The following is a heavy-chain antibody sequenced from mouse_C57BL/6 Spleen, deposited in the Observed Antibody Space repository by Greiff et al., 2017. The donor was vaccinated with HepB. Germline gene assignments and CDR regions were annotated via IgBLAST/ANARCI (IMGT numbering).Heavy chain of an antibody. CDR1: GYSITSGYY. Sequence: VQLKESGPGLVKPSQSLSLTCSVTGYSITSGYYWNWIRQFPGNKLEWMGYISYDGSNNYNPSLKNRISITRDTSKNQFFLKLNSVTTEDTATYYCARDRNWDFDYWGQGTTLTVSS. V-gene: IGHV3-6*01. J-gene: IGHJ2*01. D-gene: IGHD4-1*01. CDR2: ISYDGSN. CDR3: ARDRNWDFDY.